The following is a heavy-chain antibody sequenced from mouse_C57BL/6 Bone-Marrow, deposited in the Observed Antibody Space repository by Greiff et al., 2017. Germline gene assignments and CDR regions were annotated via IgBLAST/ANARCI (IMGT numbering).Heavy chain of an antibody. Sequence: QVQLQQPGAELVMPGASVKLSCKASGYTFTSYWMHWVKQRPGQGLEWIGEIDPSDSYTNYNQKFKGKSTLTVDKSSSTAYMQLSSLTSEDSVVYYCARDYGSSYDYFDYWGQGTTLTVSS. D-gene: IGHD1-1*01. CDR3: ARDYGSSYDYFDY. V-gene: IGHV1-69*01. CDR1: GYTFTSYW. J-gene: IGHJ2*01. CDR2: IDPSDSYT.